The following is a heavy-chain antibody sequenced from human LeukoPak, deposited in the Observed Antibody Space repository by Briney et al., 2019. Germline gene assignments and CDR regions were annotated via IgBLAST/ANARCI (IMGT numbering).Heavy chain of an antibody. CDR2: INPSGGST. D-gene: IGHD5-18*01. CDR1: GYTFTGYY. V-gene: IGHV1-46*01. J-gene: IGHJ4*02. CDR3: ARRGYSIVVDY. Sequence: GASVKVSCKASGYTFTGYYMHWVRQAPGQGLEWMGIINPSGGSTSYAQKFQGRVTMTRDMSTSTVYMELSSLRSEDTAVYYCARRGYSIVVDYWGQGTLVTVSS.